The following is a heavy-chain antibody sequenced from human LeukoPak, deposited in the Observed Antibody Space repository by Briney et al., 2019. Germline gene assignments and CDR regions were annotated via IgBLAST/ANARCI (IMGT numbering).Heavy chain of an antibody. CDR2: IYTSGST. CDR1: GGSISSGSYN. D-gene: IGHD3-22*01. J-gene: IGHJ4*02. V-gene: IGHV4-61*02. Sequence: SQTLSLTCTVSGGSISSGSYNWSWIRQPAGKGLEWIGRIYTSGSTNYNPSLKSRVTISVDTSKNQFSLRLSSVTAADTTVYYCARSYYYDSSGYYYGSDYWGQGTLVTVSS. CDR3: ARSYYYDSSGYYYGSDY.